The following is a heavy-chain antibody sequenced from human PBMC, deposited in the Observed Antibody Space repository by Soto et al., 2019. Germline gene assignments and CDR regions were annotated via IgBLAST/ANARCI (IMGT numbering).Heavy chain of an antibody. V-gene: IGHV5-51*01. Sequence: LGESLKISCKGSGYSFTSYWIGWVRQMPGKGLEWMGIIYPGDSDTRYSPSFQGQVTISADKSISTAYLQWSSLKASDTAMYYCSSCGHSSGQVLYYGMDVWGQGTTVTVS. J-gene: IGHJ6*02. CDR2: IYPGDSDT. CDR1: GYSFTSYW. D-gene: IGHD6-19*01. CDR3: SSCGHSSGQVLYYGMDV.